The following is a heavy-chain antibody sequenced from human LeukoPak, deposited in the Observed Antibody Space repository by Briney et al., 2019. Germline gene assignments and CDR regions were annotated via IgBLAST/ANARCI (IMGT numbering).Heavy chain of an antibody. Sequence: GGSLRLSCAASGFTFSKYWMHWVRQAPGKGLVWVARVNSHGNAANYADSVRGRFTISRDNSKNSLYLQMKSLRAEDTALYYCARRGYHDYSGFDYWGQGTLVTVSS. CDR3: ARRGYHDYSGFDY. D-gene: IGHD1-26*01. J-gene: IGHJ4*02. V-gene: IGHV3-74*01. CDR1: GFTFSKYW. CDR2: VNSHGNAA.